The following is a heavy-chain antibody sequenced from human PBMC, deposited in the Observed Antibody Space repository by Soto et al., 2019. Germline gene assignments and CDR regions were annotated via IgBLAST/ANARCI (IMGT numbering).Heavy chain of an antibody. D-gene: IGHD6-13*01. CDR1: GFTFSGYG. Sequence: GGSLILSCAASGFTFSGYGMNWVLQAPGKGLEWISYTSTGSATIYYADSVRGRFTISRDNAQASLYLQMNSLRAEDTAVYYCAREYYPLVNCYYYYMDVWGKGTTFTVSS. CDR2: TSTGSATI. V-gene: IGHV3-48*01. CDR3: AREYYPLVNCYYYYMDV. J-gene: IGHJ6*03.